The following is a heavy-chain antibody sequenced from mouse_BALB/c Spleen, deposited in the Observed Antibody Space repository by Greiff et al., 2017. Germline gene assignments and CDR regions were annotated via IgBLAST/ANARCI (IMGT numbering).Heavy chain of an antibody. CDR3: ARDDY. V-gene: IGHV5-9-4*01. Sequence: EVHLVESGGGLVKPGGSLKLSCAASGFTFSSYAMSWVRQSPEKRLEWVAEISSGGSYTYYPDTVTGRFTISRDNAKNTLCLEMSSLRSEDTAMYYCARDDYWGQGTTLTDSS. J-gene: IGHJ2*01. CDR2: ISSGGSYT. CDR1: GFTFSSYA.